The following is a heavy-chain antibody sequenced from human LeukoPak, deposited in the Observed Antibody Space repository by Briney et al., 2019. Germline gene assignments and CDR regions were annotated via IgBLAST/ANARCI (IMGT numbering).Heavy chain of an antibody. CDR3: AGLRFAAAEEFDP. CDR2: ITYTGST. CDR1: GGSISSYY. V-gene: IGHV4-59*01. D-gene: IGHD6-13*01. Sequence: SETLSLTCIISGGSISSYYRSWIRQSPGKGLEWIGYITYTGSTDYDPSLKSRVTISVDTSRNQFSMRLNSVTAADTAVYYCAGLRFAAAEEFDPWGQGPLVSVPS. J-gene: IGHJ5*02.